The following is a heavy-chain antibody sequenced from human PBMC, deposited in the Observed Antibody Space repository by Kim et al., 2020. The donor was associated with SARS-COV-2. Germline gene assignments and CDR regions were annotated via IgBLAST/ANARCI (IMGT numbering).Heavy chain of an antibody. CDR3: ARGGLLWFGECKGMDV. Sequence: ASVKVSCKASGYTFTSYYMHWVRQAPGQGLEWMGIINPSGGSTSYAQKFQGRVTMTRDTSTSTVYMELSSLRSEDTAVYYCARGGLLWFGECKGMDVWGQGTTVTVSS. CDR1: GYTFTSYY. V-gene: IGHV1-46*01. CDR2: INPSGGST. J-gene: IGHJ6*02. D-gene: IGHD3-10*01.